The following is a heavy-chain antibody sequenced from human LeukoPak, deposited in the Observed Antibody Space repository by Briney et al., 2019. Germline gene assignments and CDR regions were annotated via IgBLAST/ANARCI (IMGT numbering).Heavy chain of an antibody. CDR2: INPNSGGT. CDR3: ARDTYYYDSSGYSDY. J-gene: IGHJ4*02. CDR1: GYTFTGYY. Sequence: ASVKVSCKASGYTFTGYYMHWVRQAPGQGLEWMGWINPNSGGTNYAQKFQGRVTMTRDTSISTAYMELSRLGSDDTAVYYCARDTYYYDSSGYSDYWGQGTLVTVSS. V-gene: IGHV1-2*02. D-gene: IGHD3-22*01.